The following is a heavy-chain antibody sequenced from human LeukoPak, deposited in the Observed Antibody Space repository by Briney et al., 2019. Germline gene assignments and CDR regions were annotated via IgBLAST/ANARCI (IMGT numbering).Heavy chain of an antibody. Sequence: PGGSLRLSCAASGSSFSNYDIHWVRQATGKGLEWVSGIGTASDPYYAGSVKGRFTISRENARNSLYLQMNSLRDGDTAVYYCARGSAVVGATGYYNGMDVWGQGTTVTVSS. CDR1: GSSFSNYD. CDR3: ARGSAVVGATGYYNGMDV. V-gene: IGHV3-13*05. J-gene: IGHJ6*02. CDR2: IGTASDP. D-gene: IGHD1-26*01.